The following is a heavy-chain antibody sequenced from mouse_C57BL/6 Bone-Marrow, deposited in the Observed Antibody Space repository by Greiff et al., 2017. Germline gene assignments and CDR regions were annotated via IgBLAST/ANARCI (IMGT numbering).Heavy chain of an antibody. V-gene: IGHV1-81*01. CDR3: ARSRASYYDYPWYFDV. D-gene: IGHD2-4*01. CDR1: GYTFTSYG. Sequence: VQLQQSGAELARPGASVKLSCKASGYTFTSYGISWVKQRTGQGLEWIGEIYPRSGNTYYNEKFKGKATLTADKSSSTAYMELRSLTSEDSAVYFCARSRASYYDYPWYFDVWGTGTTVTVSS. J-gene: IGHJ1*03. CDR2: IYPRSGNT.